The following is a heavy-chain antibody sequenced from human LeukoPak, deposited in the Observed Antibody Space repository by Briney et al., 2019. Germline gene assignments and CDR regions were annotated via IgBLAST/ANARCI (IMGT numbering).Heavy chain of an antibody. CDR3: SAGLRGYFDY. J-gene: IGHJ4*02. CDR2: ISYDGSNK. CDR1: GFIFSTYG. V-gene: IGHV3-30*03. Sequence: GGSLRLSCAASGFIFSTYGMQWVRQAPGKGLEWVAVISYDGSNKHYTDSVEGRFTISRDNSKNTLYLQMNSLRAEDTAVYYCSAGLRGYFDYWGQGTLVTVSS. D-gene: IGHD2-21*02.